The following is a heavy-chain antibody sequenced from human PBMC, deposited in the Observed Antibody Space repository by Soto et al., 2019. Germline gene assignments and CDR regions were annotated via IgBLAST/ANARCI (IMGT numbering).Heavy chain of an antibody. CDR1: GGSISTYY. D-gene: IGHD3-10*01. V-gene: IGHV4-59*01. CDR2: IHYSGST. Sequence: VQLQESGPGLVKPSETLSLTCTVSGGSISTYYWSWVRQPPGKGLEWIGYIHYSGSTYFNPSLKSRVTMSLDMSSNQLSLHLKSVTAADTAVYYCARESAGSHKNNWFDPWGQGTLVTVSS. CDR3: ARESAGSHKNNWFDP. J-gene: IGHJ5*02.